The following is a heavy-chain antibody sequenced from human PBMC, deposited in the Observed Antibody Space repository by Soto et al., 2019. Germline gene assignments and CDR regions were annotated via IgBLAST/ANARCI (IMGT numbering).Heavy chain of an antibody. Sequence: PSETLSLTCAVSGGSISSGGYSWSWIRQPPGKGLEWIGYIYHSGSTYYNPSLESRVTISVDRSKNQFSLKLSSVTAADTAVYYCARDGGGLDYSILRWGQGTLVTVSS. CDR3: ARDGGGLDYSILR. V-gene: IGHV4-30-2*01. J-gene: IGHJ4*02. CDR1: GGSISSGGYS. D-gene: IGHD4-4*01. CDR2: IYHSGST.